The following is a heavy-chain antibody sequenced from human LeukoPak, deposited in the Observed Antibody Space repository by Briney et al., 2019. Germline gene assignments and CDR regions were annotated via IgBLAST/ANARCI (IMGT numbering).Heavy chain of an antibody. D-gene: IGHD3-10*01. Sequence: ASVKVSCKASGYTFTRYDINWVRQATGQGLEGMGWMNPNSGNTGYAQKFQGRVTMTRNTSISTAYMELSSLRSEDTAVYYCARSVRGVIINGILYYYYYMDGWGKGTTVTVSS. CDR1: GYTFTRYD. CDR3: ARSVRGVIINGILYYYYYMDG. V-gene: IGHV1-8*01. J-gene: IGHJ6*03. CDR2: MNPNSGNT.